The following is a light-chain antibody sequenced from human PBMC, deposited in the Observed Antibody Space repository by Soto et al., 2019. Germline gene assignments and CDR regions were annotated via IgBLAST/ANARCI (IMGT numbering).Light chain of an antibody. V-gene: IGKV3-20*01. CDR2: GVS. CDR3: QQYGNSPRYS. Sequence: EIVLTQSPGTLSLSPGERATLSCRASQSVDSRYLAWYQQKPGQAPRLLIYGVSSRATGIPDRFSGSGSGTDFTLTISRLEPEDFAEYYCQQYGNSPRYSFGQGTNLEIK. J-gene: IGKJ2*03. CDR1: QSVDSRY.